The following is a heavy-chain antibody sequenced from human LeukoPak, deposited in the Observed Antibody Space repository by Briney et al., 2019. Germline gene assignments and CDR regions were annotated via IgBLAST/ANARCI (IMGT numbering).Heavy chain of an antibody. D-gene: IGHD5-24*01. CDR2: ISSSGSTI. CDR1: GFTFSDYY. J-gene: IGHJ3*02. Sequence: GGSLRLSCAASGFTFSDYYMSWIRQAPGKGLEWVSYISSSGSTIYYADSLKGRFTISRDNAKNSLYLQMNSLRAEDTAVYYCARMSRDGSNGDAFDIWGQGTMVTVSS. V-gene: IGHV3-11*01. CDR3: ARMSRDGSNGDAFDI.